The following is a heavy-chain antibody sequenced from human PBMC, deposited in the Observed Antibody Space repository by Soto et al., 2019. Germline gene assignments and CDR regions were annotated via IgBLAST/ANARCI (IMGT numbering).Heavy chain of an antibody. Sequence: SETLSLTCTVSGGSISSYYWSWIRQPPGKGLEWIGYIYYSGSTNYNPSLKSRLTISVDTSKNQFSLKLSSVTAADTAVYYCARLGYCSGGSCYYYYYMDVWGKGTTVTVSS. J-gene: IGHJ6*03. V-gene: IGHV4-59*08. CDR3: ARLGYCSGGSCYYYYYMDV. CDR1: GGSISSYY. CDR2: IYYSGST. D-gene: IGHD2-15*01.